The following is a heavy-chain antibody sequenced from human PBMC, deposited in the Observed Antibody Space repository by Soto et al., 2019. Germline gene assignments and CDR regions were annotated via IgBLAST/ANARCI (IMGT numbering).Heavy chain of an antibody. CDR1: GFTFSTYG. Sequence: GGSLRLSCAASGFTFSTYGMHWIRQAPGKGLEWVAVISYDGVNKYYADSVKGRFTVSRENSKNTLYLQINSLRPEEAALYYCTRGPTHGALDIWGQGTMVTVS. J-gene: IGHJ3*02. CDR3: TRGPTHGALDI. V-gene: IGHV3-30*03. CDR2: ISYDGVNK.